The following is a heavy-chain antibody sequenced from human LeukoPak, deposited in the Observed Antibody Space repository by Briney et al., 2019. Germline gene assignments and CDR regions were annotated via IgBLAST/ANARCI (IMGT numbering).Heavy chain of an antibody. CDR1: GFSFGSYW. D-gene: IGHD2-21*01. CDR2: IKEDGSEK. V-gene: IGHV3-7*01. CDR3: ARLGLGGYSYSPDY. J-gene: IGHJ4*02. Sequence: GGSLRLSCAASGFSFGSYWMNWVRQAPGKGLEWVANIKEDGSEKYYVDSVKGRFTISRDSARNALYLQMNSLRAEDTAVYYCARLGLGGYSYSPDYWGQGTLVTVSS.